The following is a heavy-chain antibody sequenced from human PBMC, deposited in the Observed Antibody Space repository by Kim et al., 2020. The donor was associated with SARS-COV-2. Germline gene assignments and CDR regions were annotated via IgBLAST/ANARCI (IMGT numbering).Heavy chain of an antibody. J-gene: IGHJ1*01. D-gene: IGHD1-26*01. Sequence: GGSLRLSCVASGFILRSYAFHLVLQAPGKGLERVAGISFMTINEYYRDTMKGRFTISRDDSESSLCLQMNSLRPEDTSTYFCVRDQGGREFDHWGQGALV. CDR2: ISFMTINE. CDR1: GFILRSYA. V-gene: IGHV3-30*04. CDR3: VRDQGGREFDH.